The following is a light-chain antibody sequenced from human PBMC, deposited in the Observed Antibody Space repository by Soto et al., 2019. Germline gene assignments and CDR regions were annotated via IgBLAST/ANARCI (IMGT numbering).Light chain of an antibody. CDR2: DVT. V-gene: IGLV2-14*01. J-gene: IGLJ1*01. CDR1: SSDVGGYNY. CDR3: NSYTSSRTLV. Sequence: QSVLTQPASVSGSPGQSITISCTGTSSDVGGYNYVSWYQQHPGKAPKLMIYDVTNRPSGVSDRFSGSKSGNTASLTISGLQAEDEADYYCNSYTSSRTLVFGSGTKVTVL.